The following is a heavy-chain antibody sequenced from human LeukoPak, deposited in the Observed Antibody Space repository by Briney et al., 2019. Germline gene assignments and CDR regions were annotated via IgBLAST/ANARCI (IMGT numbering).Heavy chain of an antibody. CDR3: AKVPGGSGGYFDY. CDR1: GFTFSSYG. CDR2: ISFDGTYK. J-gene: IGHJ4*02. D-gene: IGHD3-16*01. Sequence: GGSLKLSCAASGFTFSSYGMHWVRQAPGKGLEWVAVISFDGTYKYYADSVKGRFTISRDNSKNTLYLQMNSLRAEDTAVYYCAKVPGGSGGYFDYWGQGTLVTVSS. V-gene: IGHV3-30*18.